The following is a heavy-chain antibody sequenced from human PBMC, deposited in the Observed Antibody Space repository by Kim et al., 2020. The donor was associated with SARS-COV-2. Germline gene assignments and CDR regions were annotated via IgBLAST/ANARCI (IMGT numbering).Heavy chain of an antibody. CDR2: ISGDGYST. J-gene: IGHJ4*02. CDR1: GFTFEGYT. D-gene: IGHD3-16*01. Sequence: GGSLRLSCAASGFTFEGYTMHWVREAPGEGLEWVSLISGDGYSTEYADSVKGRFTISRDNSKNSLYLQMSSLTTEDTALYYCAKKALGGRSHGSYFDSWGQGTLVTVSS. V-gene: IGHV3-43*02. CDR3: AKKALGGRSHGSYFDS.